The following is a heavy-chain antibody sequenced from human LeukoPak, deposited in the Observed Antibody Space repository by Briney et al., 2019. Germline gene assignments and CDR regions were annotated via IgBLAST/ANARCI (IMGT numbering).Heavy chain of an antibody. D-gene: IGHD1-1*01. CDR1: GASFSTNY. Sequence: SETLSLTCSVSGASFSTNYWSWIRQPPGRGLEWIGYVFDSGSTNYNPSLKSRVTISVDTSTKQFSLRLSSVIAADTAVYYCARLYQQSKWKYYYYYMDVWGKGTAVTVSS. J-gene: IGHJ6*03. CDR3: ARLYQQSKWKYYYYYMDV. CDR2: VFDSGST. V-gene: IGHV4-59*01.